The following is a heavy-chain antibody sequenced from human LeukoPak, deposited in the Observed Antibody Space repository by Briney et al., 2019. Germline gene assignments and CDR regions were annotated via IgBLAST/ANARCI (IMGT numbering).Heavy chain of an antibody. J-gene: IGHJ4*02. CDR1: GFTFSNYG. Sequence: GGSLRLSCAASGFTFSNYGMHWVRQAPGKGLEWVAVISYDGSSKYYADSVKGRFTISRDNSRDTLNLQMNGPSAQDTAVYYCAKDLGPYTRGGYFDYWGQGTLVTVSS. CDR2: ISYDGSSK. D-gene: IGHD2-15*01. V-gene: IGHV3-30*18. CDR3: AKDLGPYTRGGYFDY.